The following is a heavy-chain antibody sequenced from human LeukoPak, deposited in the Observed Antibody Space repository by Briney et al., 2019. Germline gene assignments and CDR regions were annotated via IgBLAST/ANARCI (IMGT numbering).Heavy chain of an antibody. CDR2: IRYDGSNK. CDR1: GFTFSSYG. CDR3: ARDGWDSSSWYDY. J-gene: IGHJ4*02. D-gene: IGHD6-13*01. Sequence: PGGSLRLSCAASGFTFSSYGMHWVRQAPGKGLEWVAFIRYDGSNKYHADSVKGRFTISRDNSKNTLYLQMNSLRAEDTAVYYCARDGWDSSSWYDYWGQGTLVTVSS. V-gene: IGHV3-30*02.